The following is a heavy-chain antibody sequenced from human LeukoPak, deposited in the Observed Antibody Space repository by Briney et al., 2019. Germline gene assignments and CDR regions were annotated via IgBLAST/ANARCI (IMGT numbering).Heavy chain of an antibody. Sequence: SETLSLTCAVYGGSFSGYYWSWLRQPPGKGLEWIGEINHSGSTNYNPSLKSRVTISVDTSKNQFSLKLSSVTAADTAVYYCASIGSGSYYNEYFDYWGQGTLVTVSS. CDR3: ASIGSGSYYNEYFDY. J-gene: IGHJ4*02. D-gene: IGHD3-10*01. CDR1: GGSFSGYY. V-gene: IGHV4-34*01. CDR2: INHSGST.